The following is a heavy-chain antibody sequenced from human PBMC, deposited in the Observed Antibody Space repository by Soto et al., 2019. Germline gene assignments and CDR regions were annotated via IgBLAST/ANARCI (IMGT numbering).Heavy chain of an antibody. J-gene: IGHJ5*02. CDR2: IYHSGST. D-gene: IGHD3-3*01. CDR3: ASGFWSGTDGFDP. CDR1: GGSISSGGYS. Sequence: ASETLSLTCAVSGGSISSGGYSWSWIRQPPGKGLEWIGYIYHSGSTYYNPSLKSRVTISVDRSKNQFSLKLSSVTAADTAVYYCASGFWSGTDGFDPWGQGTLVTVSS. V-gene: IGHV4-30-2*01.